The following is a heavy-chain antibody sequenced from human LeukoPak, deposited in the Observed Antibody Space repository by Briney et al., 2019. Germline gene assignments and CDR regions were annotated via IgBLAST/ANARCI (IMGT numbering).Heavy chain of an antibody. CDR2: IYTSGST. D-gene: IGHD3-10*01. V-gene: IGHV4-4*07. CDR1: SDSISSYY. CDR3: ARHGLWFGELLFDY. J-gene: IGHJ4*02. Sequence: SETLSLTCIVSSDSISSYYWSWIRQPAGKGLEWIGRIYTSGSTNYNPSLKSRVTMSVDTSKNQFSLKLNSVTAADTAVYYCARHGLWFGELLFDYWGQGTLVTVSS.